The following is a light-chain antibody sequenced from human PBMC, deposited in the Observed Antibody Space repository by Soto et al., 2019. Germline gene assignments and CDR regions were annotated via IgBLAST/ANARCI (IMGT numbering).Light chain of an antibody. Sequence: DIQMTQSPSTLSASVGDRITITCRASQSVSRRLAWCQQKPGEAPKLLIYDASSLESGVPSRFSGRGSGTEFTITISSLQPDDCATYYCHTYNSYSLHTFGQGTKVDIK. V-gene: IGKV1-5*01. J-gene: IGKJ2*01. CDR3: HTYNSYSLHT. CDR2: DAS. CDR1: QSVSRR.